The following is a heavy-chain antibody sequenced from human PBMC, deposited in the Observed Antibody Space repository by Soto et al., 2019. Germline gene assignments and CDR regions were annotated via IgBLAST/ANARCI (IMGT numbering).Heavy chain of an antibody. CDR3: ARHEGNGNVWPLDY. V-gene: IGHV4-39*01. D-gene: IGHD2-8*01. Sequence: SETLSLTCTVSGDSIGTTHSYWAWIRQSPGKGLEWIGNIHYSGSTYYMPSLRSRVTLSVDTSKNQYSLRLTSVTAEDTAVYYCARHEGNGNVWPLDYWGQGILVTVSS. CDR2: IHYSGST. CDR1: GDSIGTTHSY. J-gene: IGHJ4*02.